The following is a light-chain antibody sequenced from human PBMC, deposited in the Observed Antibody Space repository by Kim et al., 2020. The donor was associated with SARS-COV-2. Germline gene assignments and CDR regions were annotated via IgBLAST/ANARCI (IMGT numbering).Light chain of an antibody. CDR1: QSINSD. V-gene: IGKV3-15*01. CDR2: GAS. J-gene: IGKJ5*01. CDR3: QQYNDWPPIT. Sequence: SPGGTPTLSCRASQSINSDLAWYQQTPGQAPRLLIYGASTRATGVPARFSGSGSGTEFTLTISSLQSDDFAVYYCQQYNDWPPITFGQGTRLEIK.